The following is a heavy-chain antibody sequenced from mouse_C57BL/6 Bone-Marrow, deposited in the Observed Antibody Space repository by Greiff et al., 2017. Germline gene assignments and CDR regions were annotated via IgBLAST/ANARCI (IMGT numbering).Heavy chain of an antibody. J-gene: IGHJ2*01. Sequence: QVTLKESGPGILQSSQTLSLTCSFSGFSLSTSGMGVSWIRQPSGKGLEWLAHIYWDDDKRYNPSLKSRLTISKDTSRNQLFLKITSVDTAYTATYYCARRVFYYYGSSYYFDYWGQGTTLTVSS. CDR2: IYWDDDK. V-gene: IGHV8-12*01. CDR1: GFSLSTSGMG. D-gene: IGHD1-1*01. CDR3: ARRVFYYYGSSYYFDY.